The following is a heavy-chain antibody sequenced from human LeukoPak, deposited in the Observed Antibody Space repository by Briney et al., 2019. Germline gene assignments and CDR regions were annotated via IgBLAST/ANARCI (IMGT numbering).Heavy chain of an antibody. J-gene: IGHJ4*02. V-gene: IGHV3-33*01. CDR2: IWYDGSNK. CDR3: AGSIAVAGTIDY. D-gene: IGHD6-19*01. Sequence: PGGSLRLSCAASGFTFSSHGMHWVRQAPGKGLEWVAVIWYDGSNKYYADSVKGRFAISRDNSKNTLYLQMSSPRAEDTAVYYCAGSIAVAGTIDYWGQGTLVTVSS. CDR1: GFTFSSHG.